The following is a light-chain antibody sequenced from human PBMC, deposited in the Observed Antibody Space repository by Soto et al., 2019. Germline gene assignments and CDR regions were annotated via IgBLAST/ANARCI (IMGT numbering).Light chain of an antibody. CDR1: QTISKD. J-gene: IGKJ1*01. Sequence: ERMMTQSPATLSLSPGEKATLSCRASQTISKDLAWYQQKPGQAPRLLIYDASTRATDIPDRFSGSGSGTEFTLTISSLKSEDFAVYYCQQYHDWPPWTVGQGTKVDIK. CDR3: QQYHDWPPWT. CDR2: DAS. V-gene: IGKV3-15*01.